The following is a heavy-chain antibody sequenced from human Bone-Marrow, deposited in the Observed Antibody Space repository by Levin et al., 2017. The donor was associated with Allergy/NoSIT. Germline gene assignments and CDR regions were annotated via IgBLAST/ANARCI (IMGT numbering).Heavy chain of an antibody. CDR2: IKRESDGGTT. CDR1: GFIFSDIW. J-gene: IGHJ4*02. D-gene: IGHD2-8*02. CDR3: VADTPWSDRQAFEY. Sequence: PGASVKVSCAASGFIFSDIWMNWVRQAPGKGLEWVGRIKRESDGGTTDYAVPVKGRFSISRDDSKDTLYLQMTDLEAEDTAMYFCVADTPWSDRQAFEYWGQGARVTVSS. V-gene: IGHV3-15*07.